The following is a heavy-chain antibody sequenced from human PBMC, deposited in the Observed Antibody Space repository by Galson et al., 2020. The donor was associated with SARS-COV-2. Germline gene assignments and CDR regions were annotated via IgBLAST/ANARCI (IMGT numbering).Heavy chain of an antibody. D-gene: IGHD1-26*01. Sequence: ETSETLSLTCTVSGGSISSGYYWTWIRQPPGKGLEWIGYIFYSGNTYYNPSLKSRVTMSVDTSKKQFSLKVSSVTAADTAVFYCARLSGSYFIDSWGQGTLVTVSS. V-gene: IGHV4-31*03. CDR1: GGSISSGYY. J-gene: IGHJ4*02. CDR3: ARLSGSYFIDS. CDR2: IFYSGNT.